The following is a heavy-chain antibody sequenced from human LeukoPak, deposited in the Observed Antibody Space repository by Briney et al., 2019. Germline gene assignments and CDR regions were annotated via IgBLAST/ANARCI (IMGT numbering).Heavy chain of an antibody. J-gene: IGHJ3*02. CDR3: ASEHCSGGSCSYSDAFDI. V-gene: IGHV3-66*02. CDR1: GFTVSSNY. D-gene: IGHD2-15*01. CDR2: IYSGGST. Sequence: GGSLRLSCAASGFTVSSNYMSWVRQAPGKGLEWVSVIYSGGSTYYADSVKGRFTISRDNSKNTLYLQMNSLRAEDTAVYYCASEHCSGGSCSYSDAFDIWGQGTMVTVSS.